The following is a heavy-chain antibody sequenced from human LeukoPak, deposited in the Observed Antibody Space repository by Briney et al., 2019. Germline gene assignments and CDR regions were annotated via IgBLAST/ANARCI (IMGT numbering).Heavy chain of an antibody. D-gene: IGHD2-15*01. CDR1: GFTFSSYG. Sequence: LPGGPLRLSCAASGFTFSSYGVHWVRQAPGKGLEWVAVISYDGSNKYYADSVKGRFTISRDNSKNTLYLQMNSLRAEDTAVYYCAKGSRPVAATPRDYFDYWGQGTLVTVSS. J-gene: IGHJ4*02. CDR2: ISYDGSNK. V-gene: IGHV3-30*18. CDR3: AKGSRPVAATPRDYFDY.